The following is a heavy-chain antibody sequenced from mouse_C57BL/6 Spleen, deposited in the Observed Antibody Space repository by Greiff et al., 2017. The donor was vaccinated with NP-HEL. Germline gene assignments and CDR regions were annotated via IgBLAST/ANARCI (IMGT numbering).Heavy chain of an antibody. V-gene: IGHV1-81*01. CDR3: ARRGSNYEWSWAWFAY. Sequence: QVQLKQSGAELARSGASVKLSCKASGYTFTSYGISWVKQRTGQGPEWIGEIYPRSGNTYYNEKFKGKVTLTADKSSSTAYMGLRSLTSEDSAVFFCARRGSNYEWSWAWFAYWGQGTLVTVAA. CDR1: GYTFTSYG. CDR2: IYPRSGNT. J-gene: IGHJ3*01. D-gene: IGHD2-5*01.